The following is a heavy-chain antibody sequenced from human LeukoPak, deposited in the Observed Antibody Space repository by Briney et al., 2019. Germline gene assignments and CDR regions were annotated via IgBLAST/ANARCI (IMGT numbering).Heavy chain of an antibody. D-gene: IGHD2-2*01. V-gene: IGHV4-39*01. CDR2: IYYSGST. CDR3: ASLTAAMLPSCYFDY. Sequence: SETLSLTCTVSGGSISSYYWGWIRQPPGKGLEWIGSIYYSGSTYYNPSLKSRVTISVDTSKNQFSLKLSSVTAADTAVYYCASLTAAMLPSCYFDYWGQGTLVTVSS. CDR1: GGSISSYY. J-gene: IGHJ4*02.